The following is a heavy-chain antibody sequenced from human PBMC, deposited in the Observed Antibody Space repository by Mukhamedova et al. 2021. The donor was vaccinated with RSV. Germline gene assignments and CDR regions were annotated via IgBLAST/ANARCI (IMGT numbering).Heavy chain of an antibody. CDR3: ARTSDMIVPGSMVNYYYGMDV. J-gene: IGHJ6*01. CDR2: INPSDGST. V-gene: IGHV1-46*01. D-gene: IGHD2-2*01. Sequence: IHWVRQAPRQGLEWMGIINPSDGSTTYAQKLQGRVTMTRDTSTGTVYMDLSSLRSEDTAIYYCARTSDMIVPGSMVNYYYGMDV.